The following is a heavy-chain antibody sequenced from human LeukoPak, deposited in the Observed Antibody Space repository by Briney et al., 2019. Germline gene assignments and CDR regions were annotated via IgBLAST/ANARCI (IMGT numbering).Heavy chain of an antibody. D-gene: IGHD1-26*01. CDR1: GDSISPYY. Sequence: SETLSLTCAVSGDSISPYYWTWIRQPPGKGLEWIGHISYNGSTNYNPSLNSRVSLSVDTSKNQISLKLSSVTAADTAVYYCARVSSGYVDYWGQGTLITVSS. CDR2: ISYNGST. J-gene: IGHJ4*02. CDR3: ARVSSGYVDY. V-gene: IGHV4-59*12.